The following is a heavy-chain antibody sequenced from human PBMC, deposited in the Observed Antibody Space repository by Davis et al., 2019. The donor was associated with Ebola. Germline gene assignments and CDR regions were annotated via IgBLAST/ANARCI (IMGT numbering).Heavy chain of an antibody. Sequence: GESLKISCAASGFTFSSYSMNWVRQAPGKGLEWVSYISSGSSTIYYADSVKGRFTISRDNAKNSLYLQMNSLKTEDTAVYYCTTGAPLYDFWSGYPHDYFDYWGQGTLVTVSS. CDR2: ISSGSSTI. CDR1: GFTFSSYS. D-gene: IGHD3-3*01. CDR3: TTGAPLYDFWSGYPHDYFDY. J-gene: IGHJ4*02. V-gene: IGHV3-48*01.